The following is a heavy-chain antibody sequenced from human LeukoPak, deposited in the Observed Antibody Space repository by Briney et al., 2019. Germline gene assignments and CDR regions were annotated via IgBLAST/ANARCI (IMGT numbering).Heavy chain of an antibody. Sequence: GGSLRLSCAASGFTFSTFAMIWVRQPPGKGLGWVSSIFPSGGEIHYADSVKGRFTISRDNSKNTLYLQMNSLRAEDTAVYYCAKDYSSSWYALSSYMDVWGKGTTVTISS. D-gene: IGHD6-13*01. CDR2: IFPSGGEI. CDR3: AKDYSSSWYALSSYMDV. CDR1: GFTFSTFA. J-gene: IGHJ6*03. V-gene: IGHV3-23*01.